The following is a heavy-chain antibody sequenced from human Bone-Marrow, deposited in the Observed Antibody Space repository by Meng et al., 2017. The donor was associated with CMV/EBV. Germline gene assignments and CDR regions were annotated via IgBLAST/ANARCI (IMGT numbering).Heavy chain of an antibody. V-gene: IGHV3-7*01. CDR2: IKQDGSEK. J-gene: IGHJ4*02. D-gene: IGHD6-6*01. CDR3: ARIQQLVGYFDY. Sequence: GESLKISCAASGFTFSSYGMYWVRQAPGKGLEWVANIKQDGSEKYYVDSVKGRFTISRDNAKNSLYLQMNSLRAEDTAVYYCARIQQLVGYFDYWGQGTLITVSS. CDR1: GFTFSSYG.